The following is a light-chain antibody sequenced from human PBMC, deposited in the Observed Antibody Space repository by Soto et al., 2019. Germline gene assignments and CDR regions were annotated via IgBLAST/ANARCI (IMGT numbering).Light chain of an antibody. Sequence: DIQLTHSPSSLSSSVVYSVTITCQASDDIRNYLNWYQQKPGKAPKLLIDDASNLQKGVPSRFSGSGSGTDFTFTITSLQSEDIATYYCQQYDTLPLTFGGGTKVDI. J-gene: IGKJ4*01. CDR3: QQYDTLPLT. CDR1: DDIRNY. V-gene: IGKV1-33*01. CDR2: DAS.